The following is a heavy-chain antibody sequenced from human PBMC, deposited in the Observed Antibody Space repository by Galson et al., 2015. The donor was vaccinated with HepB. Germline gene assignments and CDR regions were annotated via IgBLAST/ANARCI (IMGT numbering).Heavy chain of an antibody. D-gene: IGHD2/OR15-2a*01. J-gene: IGHJ6*03. V-gene: IGHV3-23*01. CDR2: ISENDIST. CDR3: AKGSPTSFYHYYIDV. Sequence: SLRLSCAASGLTLETYDISWVRQAPGRGLQWVSAISENDISTHYADPVKGPFTISRQKSKNMVFLQMNRLKVEDTAVYYCAKGSPTSFYHYYIDVWGKGTTVTVSS. CDR1: GLTLETYD.